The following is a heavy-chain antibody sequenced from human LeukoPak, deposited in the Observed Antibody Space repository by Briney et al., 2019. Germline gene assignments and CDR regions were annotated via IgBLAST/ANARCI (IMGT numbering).Heavy chain of an antibody. Sequence: ASVKVSCKASGYTFTTNYLHWVRQAPGQGLEWMGMIYPRDGSTSYAQNFQGRVTVTRDTSTTTVHMELRGLRSEDTAVYYCARDQEGFDYWGQGTVVTVSS. V-gene: IGHV1-46*01. CDR1: GYTFTTNY. J-gene: IGHJ4*02. CDR3: ARDQEGFDY. CDR2: IYPRDGST.